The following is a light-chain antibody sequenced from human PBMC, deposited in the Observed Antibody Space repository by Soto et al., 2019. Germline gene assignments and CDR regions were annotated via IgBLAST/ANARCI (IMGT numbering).Light chain of an antibody. V-gene: IGKV1-27*01. CDR2: AAS. CDR3: QQYNSDSWT. Sequence: DIRMTQSPSSLSASVGDRVTITCRASLRIRNDLGWYQHKPGKAPKLLIYAASTLQSGVPSRFSGSGSGTDFTLTISSLQPDDFATYYCQQYNSDSWTFGQGTKVDIK. J-gene: IGKJ1*01. CDR1: LRIRND.